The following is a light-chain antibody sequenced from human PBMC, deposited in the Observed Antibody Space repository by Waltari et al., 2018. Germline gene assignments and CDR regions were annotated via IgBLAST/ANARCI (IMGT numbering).Light chain of an antibody. Sequence: SCRATQSVGTYLAWYQQRPDHSPRLLNYDASYRATGIPARFSGSGSETDFTLTISSLQPEDFAVYYCQQRRNWPLTFGGGTRVQ. CDR2: DAS. CDR3: QQRRNWPLT. V-gene: IGKV3-11*01. J-gene: IGKJ4*01. CDR1: QSVGTY.